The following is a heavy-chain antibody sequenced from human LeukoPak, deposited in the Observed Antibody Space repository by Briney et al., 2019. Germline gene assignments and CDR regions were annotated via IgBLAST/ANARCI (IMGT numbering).Heavy chain of an antibody. Sequence: FTSXDMXXVGQAPGXGFEXXGIINPSGGSTTYAQKFQGRVTTTRDTSTSTVYMELSSLRSEDTAVYYCARPVGRDTATGAFHIWGQGTMVTVSS. CDR2: INPSGGST. V-gene: IGHV1-46*03. J-gene: IGHJ3*02. CDR1: FTSXD. D-gene: IGHD1-14*01. CDR3: ARPVGRDTATGAFHI.